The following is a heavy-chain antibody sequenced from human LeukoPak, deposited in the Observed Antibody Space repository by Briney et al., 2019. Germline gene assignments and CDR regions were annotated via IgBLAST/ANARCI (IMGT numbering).Heavy chain of an antibody. Sequence: PGGSLRLSCAASGFTFSSYAMHWVRQAPGKGLEYVSAISSNGGSTYYANSVKGRFTISRDNSKNTLYLQMGSLRAEDMAVYYCARLPTRDSWHAFDIWGQGTMVTVSS. V-gene: IGHV3-64*01. J-gene: IGHJ3*02. CDR1: GFTFSSYA. CDR2: ISSNGGST. CDR3: ARLPTRDSWHAFDI. D-gene: IGHD6-13*01.